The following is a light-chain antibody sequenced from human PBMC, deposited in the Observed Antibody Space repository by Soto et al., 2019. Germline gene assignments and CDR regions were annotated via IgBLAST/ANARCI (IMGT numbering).Light chain of an antibody. V-gene: IGLV1-44*01. CDR3: AAWDDSLNGWV. J-gene: IGLJ3*02. CDR2: SNN. CDR1: SSNIGSNT. Sequence: QSVLTQPPSASGTPGQRVTFSCSGSSSNIGSNTVHWYQQLPGTAPKLLIYSNNQRPSGVPGRFSGSKSGTSASLAISGLQSEDEADYYCAAWDDSLNGWVFGGGTKLTVL.